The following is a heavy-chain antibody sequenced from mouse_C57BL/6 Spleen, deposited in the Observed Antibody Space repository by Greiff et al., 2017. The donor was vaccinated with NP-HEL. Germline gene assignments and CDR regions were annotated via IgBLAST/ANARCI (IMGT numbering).Heavy chain of an antibody. CDR3: ARMWTVVADFGV. CDR2: IWWDDAK. J-gene: IGHJ1*03. V-gene: IGHV8-8*01. Sequence: QVTLKVSGPGILQPSQTLSLTCSFSGFSLSTFGMGVGWIRQPSGKGLEWLAHIWWDDAKYYNPALKSRLTISKATSKNQVFLKIAKVETADTATYHCARMWTVVADFGVWGTGTTVTVSS. D-gene: IGHD1-1*01. CDR1: GFSLSTFGMG.